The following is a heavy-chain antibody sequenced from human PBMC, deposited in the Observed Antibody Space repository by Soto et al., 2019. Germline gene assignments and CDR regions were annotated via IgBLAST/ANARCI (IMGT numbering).Heavy chain of an antibody. D-gene: IGHD3-3*01. V-gene: IGHV1-2*02. CDR1: GYTFSGYY. CDR2: INPNSGGT. J-gene: IGHJ6*02. CDR3: WRNGEWPKGNYYYYNGMDV. Sequence: QVQLVQSGAEVKKPGASVKVSCKASGYTFSGYYMYWVRQAPGQGLEWMGWINPNSGGTTYGQKFQGRVTMTRDTFNSKAQKEVSKLKSEGTAGYYLWRNGEWPKGNYYYYNGMDVWGQGTTVTVSS.